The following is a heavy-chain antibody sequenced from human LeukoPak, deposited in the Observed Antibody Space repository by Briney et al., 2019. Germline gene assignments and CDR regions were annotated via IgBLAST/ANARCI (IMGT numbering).Heavy chain of an antibody. J-gene: IGHJ6*03. Sequence: SETLSLTCTVSGGSISSYYWSWIRQPPGKGLEWIGYIYDSGSTNYNPSLKSRVTISVDTSKNQFSLKLSSVTAADTAVYYCARGCLYNWNYSDYYYYYMDVWGKGTTVTVSS. CDR2: IYDSGST. V-gene: IGHV4-59*01. D-gene: IGHD1-7*01. CDR1: GGSISSYY. CDR3: ARGCLYNWNYSDYYYYYMDV.